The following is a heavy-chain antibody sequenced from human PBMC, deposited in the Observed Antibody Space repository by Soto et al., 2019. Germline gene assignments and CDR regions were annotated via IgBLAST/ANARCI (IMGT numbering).Heavy chain of an antibody. V-gene: IGHV4-39*01. D-gene: IGHD2-2*01. CDR2: IYYSGST. CDR1: GGSISSSSYY. CDR3: ARHEDPNCSSTSCYFVGRGYYFDY. Sequence: QLQLQESGPGLVKPSETLSLTCTVSGGSISSSSYYWGWIRQPPGKGLEWIGSIYYSGSTYYNPSLKSRVTISVDTSKNQFSLKLSSVTAADTAVYYCARHEDPNCSSTSCYFVGRGYYFDYWGQGTLVTVSS. J-gene: IGHJ4*02.